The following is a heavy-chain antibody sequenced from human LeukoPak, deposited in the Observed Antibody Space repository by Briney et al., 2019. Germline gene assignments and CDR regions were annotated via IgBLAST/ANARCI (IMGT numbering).Heavy chain of an antibody. CDR2: INHSGST. CDR1: GGSFSGYY. J-gene: IGHJ4*02. Sequence: SETLSLTCAVYGGSFSGYYWSWIRQPPGKGLEWIGEINHSGSTNCNPSLKSRVTISVDTSKNQFSLKLSSVTAADTAVYYCARGHYYDSSGYYYIDYWGQGTLVTVSS. D-gene: IGHD3-22*01. V-gene: IGHV4-34*01. CDR3: ARGHYYDSSGYYYIDY.